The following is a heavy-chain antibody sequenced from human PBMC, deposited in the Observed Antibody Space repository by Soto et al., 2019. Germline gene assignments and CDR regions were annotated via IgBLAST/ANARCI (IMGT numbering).Heavy chain of an antibody. CDR1: GFTFSSYS. Sequence: EVQLVESRGGLVKPGGSLRLSCAASGFTFSSYSMNWVRQAPGKGLEWVSSISSSSSYIYYADSVKGRFTISRDNAKNSLYLQMNSLRAEDTAVYYCARDLVGGYCSGGSCYPNPWGQGTLVTVSS. CDR2: ISSSSSYI. J-gene: IGHJ5*02. CDR3: ARDLVGGYCSGGSCYPNP. D-gene: IGHD2-15*01. V-gene: IGHV3-21*01.